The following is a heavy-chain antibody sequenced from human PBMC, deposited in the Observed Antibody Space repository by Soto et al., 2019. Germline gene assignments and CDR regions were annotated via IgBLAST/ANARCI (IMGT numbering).Heavy chain of an antibody. CDR1: GYTFTSYG. D-gene: IGHD5-18*01. CDR3: ARAPPAVDTAMGFDY. CDR2: ISAYNGNT. Sequence: QVKLVQSGAEVKKPGASVKVSCKASGYTFTSYGISWVRQAPGQGLEWLGWISAYNGNTNYAQKLQGRVTMTTDTSTSTAYKELRSLRSDDTAVYYCARAPPAVDTAMGFDYWGQGTLVTVSS. J-gene: IGHJ4*02. V-gene: IGHV1-18*01.